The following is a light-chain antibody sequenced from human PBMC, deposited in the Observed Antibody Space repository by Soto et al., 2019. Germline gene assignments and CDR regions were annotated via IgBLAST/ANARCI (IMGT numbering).Light chain of an antibody. CDR3: QPFAALSPIP. Sequence: RARARLSLEASQRVRSRLAWSPQNPGQAPRLLISGASRRATGIPDSFSGSGSGTDFTLTINLLYPEDFGLCYCQPFAALSPIPFGQ. J-gene: IGKJ5*01. V-gene: IGKV3-20*01. CDR1: QRVRSR. CDR2: GAS.